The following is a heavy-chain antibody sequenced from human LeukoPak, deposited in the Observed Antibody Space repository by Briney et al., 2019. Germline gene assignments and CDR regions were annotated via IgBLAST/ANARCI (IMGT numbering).Heavy chain of an antibody. CDR1: GYTFTGYY. V-gene: IGHV1-8*02. D-gene: IGHD2-15*01. Sequence: SVKVSCKASGYTFTGYYMHWVRQAPGQGLEWMGWINPNSGNTGYVQKFQGRVTMTRNTSISTAYMELSSLTSEDTAVYYCTTAPRPTLDAFDIWGQGTMVTVSS. CDR3: TTAPRPTLDAFDI. J-gene: IGHJ3*02. CDR2: INPNSGNT.